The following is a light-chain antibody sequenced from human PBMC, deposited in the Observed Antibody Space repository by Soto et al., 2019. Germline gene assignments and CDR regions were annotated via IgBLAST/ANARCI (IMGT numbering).Light chain of an antibody. V-gene: IGKV3-15*01. CDR2: GAS. J-gene: IGKJ3*01. Sequence: DIGMTQSPATLSVSPGERATISCRASQSVNNNLAWYQQKPGQAPRLLIYGASTRATGIPARFSGSGSGTEFTLTISSRQSEDFEVAYCQQYNNCPAFTFGPGTKVDI. CDR1: QSVNNN. CDR3: QQYNNCPAFT.